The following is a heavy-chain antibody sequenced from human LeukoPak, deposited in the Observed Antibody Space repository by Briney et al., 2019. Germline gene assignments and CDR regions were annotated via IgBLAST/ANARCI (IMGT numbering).Heavy chain of an antibody. V-gene: IGHV3-21*01. D-gene: IGHD3-10*01. CDR3: ARSLWFGESGYFDY. CDR1: GFTFSSYS. Sequence: GGSLRLSCAASGFTFSSYSMNWVRQAPGKGLEWVSSISSSSSYIYHADSVKGRFTISRDNAKNSLYLQMNSLRAEDTAVYYCARSLWFGESGYFDYWGQGTLVTVSS. J-gene: IGHJ4*02. CDR2: ISSSSSYI.